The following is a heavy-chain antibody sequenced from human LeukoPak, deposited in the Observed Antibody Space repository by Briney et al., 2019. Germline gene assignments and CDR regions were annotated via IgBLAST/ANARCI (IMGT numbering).Heavy chain of an antibody. CDR3: AKVRVGTAHFDY. D-gene: IGHD2-15*01. J-gene: IGHJ4*02. V-gene: IGHV3-7*01. Sequence: GGSLRLSCAASGSTFSSYWMSWVRQAPGKGLEWVANIKQDGSEKYYVDSVKGRFTISRDNAKNSLYLQMNSLRAEDTAVYYCAKVRVGTAHFDYWGQGTLVTVSS. CDR2: IKQDGSEK. CDR1: GSTFSSYW.